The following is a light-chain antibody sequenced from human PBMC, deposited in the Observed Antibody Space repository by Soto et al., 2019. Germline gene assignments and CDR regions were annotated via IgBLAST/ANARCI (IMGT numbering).Light chain of an antibody. Sequence: EIVLTQSPGTLSLSPGERATLSCRATQSVASNSLAWYQQRPGQAPRLLIYGASTRATGIPDRFSGSGFVTDFTLTISRLEPEDFAVYYCQHHGTFGPGTKVEIK. CDR3: QHHGT. CDR2: GAS. CDR1: QSVASNS. V-gene: IGKV3-20*01. J-gene: IGKJ1*01.